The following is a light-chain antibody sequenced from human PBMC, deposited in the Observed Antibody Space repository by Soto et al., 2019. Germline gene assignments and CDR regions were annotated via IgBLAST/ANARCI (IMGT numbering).Light chain of an antibody. J-gene: IGLJ3*02. V-gene: IGLV2-14*01. Sequence: QSVLTQPASVSGSPGQSITISCTGTSSDFGGYNYVSWYQQHPGKAPKLMIYDVSNRPSGVSNRFSGSKSGNTASLTISGLQAEDEADYYCSSYTSSSTLVFVGGTQLTVL. CDR2: DVS. CDR3: SSYTSSSTLV. CDR1: SSDFGGYNY.